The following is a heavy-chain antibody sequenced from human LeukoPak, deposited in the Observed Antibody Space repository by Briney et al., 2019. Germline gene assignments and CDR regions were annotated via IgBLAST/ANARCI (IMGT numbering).Heavy chain of an antibody. D-gene: IGHD6-13*01. CDR1: GFTFSSYG. CDR2: IWYDGSNK. J-gene: IGHJ3*02. Sequence: GGPLRLSCAASGFTFSSYGMHWVRQAPGKGLEWVAVIWYDGSNKYYADSVKGRFTISRDNSKNTLYLQMNSLRAEDTAVYYCARDSFLYSSSWFVFWGAFDIWGQGTMVTVSS. CDR3: ARDSFLYSSSWFVFWGAFDI. V-gene: IGHV3-33*01.